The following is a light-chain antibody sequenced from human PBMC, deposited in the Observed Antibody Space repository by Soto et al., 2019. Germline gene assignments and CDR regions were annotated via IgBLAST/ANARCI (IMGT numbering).Light chain of an antibody. J-gene: IGLJ1*01. CDR1: SSDVGSYNL. Sequence: HSVLTHAASVSGSPGQSITIFCTGTSSDVGSYNLVSWYQQHPGKAPKPMIYEGSKRPSGVSNRFSGSKSGNTASLTISGLQAEDEADYYCCSYAGSSSYVFGTGTKSPS. V-gene: IGLV2-23*01. CDR3: CSYAGSSSYV. CDR2: EGS.